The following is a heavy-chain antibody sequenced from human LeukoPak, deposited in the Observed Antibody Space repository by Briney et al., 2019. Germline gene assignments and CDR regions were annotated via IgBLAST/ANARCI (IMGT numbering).Heavy chain of an antibody. CDR1: GFTSSNYA. Sequence: GGSLRLSCAASGFTSSNYAMSWVRQAPGKGLEWVSGIRSSGHNTYYEDSVKGRFTISRDNSKNMLYLQMNSLRAEDTAVYYCAKYVCGGDCYDYFDCWGQGTLVTVSS. CDR2: IRSSGHNT. D-gene: IGHD2-21*02. CDR3: AKYVCGGDCYDYFDC. V-gene: IGHV3-23*01. J-gene: IGHJ4*02.